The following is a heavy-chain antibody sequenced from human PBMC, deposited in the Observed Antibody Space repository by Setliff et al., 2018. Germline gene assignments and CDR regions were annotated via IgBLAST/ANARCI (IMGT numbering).Heavy chain of an antibody. CDR2: INHRGNT. J-gene: IGHJ6*03. V-gene: IGHV4-34*01. CDR1: GGSFSDYY. D-gene: IGHD6-13*01. Sequence: PETLSLTCAGYGGSFSDYYWSWIRQSPGKGLEWIGEINHRGNTNYNPSLKSRVTMSVDTSKNQFSLKLRSMTAADTAVYYCAKQGSYYYNMDVWGKGTTVTVSS. CDR3: AKQGSYYYNMDV.